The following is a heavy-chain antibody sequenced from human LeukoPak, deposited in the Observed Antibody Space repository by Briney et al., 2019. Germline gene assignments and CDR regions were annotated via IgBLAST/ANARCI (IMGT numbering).Heavy chain of an antibody. CDR3: AREKQSGGTPFDY. V-gene: IGHV3-30*04. J-gene: IGHJ4*02. Sequence: QPGGSLRLSCVASGFTFTGHSMHWVRQAPGKGLEWVAVVGNDEKTKFCADSLKGRFTVSRDNSKNTVYLQMNSLRDEDTAVYYCAREKQSGGTPFDYWGQGSLVTVSS. CDR2: VGNDEKTK. D-gene: IGHD1-26*01. CDR1: GFTFTGHS.